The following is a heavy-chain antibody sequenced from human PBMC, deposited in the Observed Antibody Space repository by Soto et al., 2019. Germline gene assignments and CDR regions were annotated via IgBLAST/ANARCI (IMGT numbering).Heavy chain of an antibody. Sequence: EVQLLESGGGLVQPGGSLRLSCAASGFTFRSDAMSWVRQAPGKGLEWVSAISGSGGSTYYADSVKGRFTISRDNSKNTLHLQMNSLRAEDTAVYYCARRSSCWYFDYWGQGTLVTVSS. D-gene: IGHD6-19*01. J-gene: IGHJ4*02. CDR2: ISGSGGST. V-gene: IGHV3-23*01. CDR1: GFTFRSDA. CDR3: ARRSSCWYFDY.